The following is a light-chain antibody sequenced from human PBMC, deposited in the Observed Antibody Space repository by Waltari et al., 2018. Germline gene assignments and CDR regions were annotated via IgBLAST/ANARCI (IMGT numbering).Light chain of an antibody. V-gene: IGLV2-11*01. Sequence: SALTQPRSVSGSPGQSVTISCTGTTRDVGGYNYVSWYQHHPGKAPKLMIFDVTQRPSGVPDRFSGSKSANTASLTISGLQAEDEADYYCCSFAGTYTWVFGGGTKVTVL. J-gene: IGLJ3*02. CDR2: DVT. CDR1: TRDVGGYNY. CDR3: CSFAGTYTWV.